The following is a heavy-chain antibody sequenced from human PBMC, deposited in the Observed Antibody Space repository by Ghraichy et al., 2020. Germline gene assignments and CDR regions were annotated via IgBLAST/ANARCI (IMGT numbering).Heavy chain of an antibody. J-gene: IGHJ5*02. CDR3: AKELEYSSSWHLLPPWFDP. CDR2: ISGSGGST. D-gene: IGHD6-13*01. Sequence: GESLNISCAASGFTFSSYAMSWVRQAPGKGLEWVSAISGSGGSTYYADSVKGRFTISRDNSKNTLYLQMNSLRAEDTAVYYCAKELEYSSSWHLLPPWFDPWGQGTLVTVSS. CDR1: GFTFSSYA. V-gene: IGHV3-23*01.